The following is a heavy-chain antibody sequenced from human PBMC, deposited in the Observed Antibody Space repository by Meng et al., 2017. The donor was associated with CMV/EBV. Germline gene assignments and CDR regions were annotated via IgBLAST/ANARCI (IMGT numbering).Heavy chain of an antibody. CDR1: FTLRSYW. J-gene: IGHJ6*02. CDR3: ARGGSGYDAYYYYGMDV. CDR2: IHSDGSST. D-gene: IGHD5-12*01. Sequence: FTLRSYWMHWVRQAPVKGLVWVSRIHSDGSSTSYADSVKGRFTISRDNAKNTLYLQMNSLRAEDTAVYYCARGGSGYDAYYYYGMDVWGQGTMVTVSS. V-gene: IGHV3-74*01.